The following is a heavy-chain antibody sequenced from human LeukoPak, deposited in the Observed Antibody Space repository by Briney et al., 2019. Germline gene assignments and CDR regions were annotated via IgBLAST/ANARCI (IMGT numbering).Heavy chain of an antibody. CDR1: GGSISNITNSNW. Sequence: SETLSLTCAVSGGSISNITNSNWWSWVRQPPGKGLEWIGEIYHSGSTNYNPSLKSRVTISVDKSKNQFSLELSSVTAADTAVYYCARAPQYSSKWYAGYFEDWGQGTRVTVSS. V-gene: IGHV4-4*02. CDR3: ARAPQYSSKWYAGYFED. CDR2: IYHSGST. J-gene: IGHJ4*02. D-gene: IGHD6-13*01.